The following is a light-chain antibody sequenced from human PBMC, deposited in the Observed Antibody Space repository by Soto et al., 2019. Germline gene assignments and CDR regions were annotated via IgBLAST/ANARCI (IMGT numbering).Light chain of an antibody. Sequence: EIELTQSPGTLSLSPGERATLSCRASQSAGNTYLAWYQQKPGQAPRLLIYGTSSRATGIPDRFSGSGSGTEFTLTIDRVEPEEFAVYYCQKYGSSRTFGQGTKVEVK. J-gene: IGKJ1*01. CDR3: QKYGSSRT. V-gene: IGKV3-20*01. CDR2: GTS. CDR1: QSAGNTY.